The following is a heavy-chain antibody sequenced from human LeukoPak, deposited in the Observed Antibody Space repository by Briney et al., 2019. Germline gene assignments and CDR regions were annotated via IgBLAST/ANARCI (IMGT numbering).Heavy chain of an antibody. J-gene: IGHJ6*03. CDR1: GFTFSRVG. Sequence: LPAGSLRLSCVGSGFTFSRVGMQWVRQAPGKGLEWVAVIHNDATKGQDADTMHGRFNISKDNSQDTLFWQMNSLGDDDTAVYYCAKEGEPFRGYLDVWGKGTTVIVSS. CDR3: AKEGEPFRGYLDV. CDR2: IHNDATKG. V-gene: IGHV3-33*03. D-gene: IGHD1-14*01.